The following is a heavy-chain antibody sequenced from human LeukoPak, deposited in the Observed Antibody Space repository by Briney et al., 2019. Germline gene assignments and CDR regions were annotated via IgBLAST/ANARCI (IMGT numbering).Heavy chain of an antibody. D-gene: IGHD4-23*01. V-gene: IGHV3-21*01. CDR3: ARDPIGGLYYYYMDV. Sequence: GGSLRLSCAASGFAFSSYSMNWVRQAPGKGLEWVSSISSSSSYIYYADSVKGRFTISRDNAKNSLYLQMNSLRAEDTAVYYCARDPIGGLYYYYMDVWGKGTTVTVSS. CDR1: GFAFSSYS. J-gene: IGHJ6*03. CDR2: ISSSSSYI.